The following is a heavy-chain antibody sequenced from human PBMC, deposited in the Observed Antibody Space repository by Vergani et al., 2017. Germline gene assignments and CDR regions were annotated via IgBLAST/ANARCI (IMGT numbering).Heavy chain of an antibody. CDR1: GFTFSSYA. J-gene: IGHJ4*02. D-gene: IGHD6-19*01. Sequence: EVQLLESGGGLVQPGGSLRLSCAASGFTFSSYAMSWVRQAPGKGLEWVSAISGSGGSTYYADSVKGRFTISRDNSKNTLYLQMNGLRAADTAVYYCARGEYGSGWYYFDYWGQGTLVTVSS. CDR3: ARGEYGSGWYYFDY. CDR2: ISGSGGST. V-gene: IGHV3-23*01.